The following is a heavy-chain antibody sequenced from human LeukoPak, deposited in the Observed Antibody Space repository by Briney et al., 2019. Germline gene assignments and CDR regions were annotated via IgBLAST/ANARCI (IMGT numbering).Heavy chain of an antibody. Sequence: PGRSLGLSCAVSGFTFSLYGMHWVRQAPGKGLEWVAVVSYDGTNKFYADSVKGRFTISRDGSKNTLYLQMNSLGVEDTAVYYCAREVGTSRAGLAWFELWGQGTMVTVSS. CDR2: VSYDGTNK. J-gene: IGHJ3*01. V-gene: IGHV3-30*03. CDR1: GFTFSLYG. D-gene: IGHD4/OR15-4a*01. CDR3: AREVGTSRAGLAWFEL.